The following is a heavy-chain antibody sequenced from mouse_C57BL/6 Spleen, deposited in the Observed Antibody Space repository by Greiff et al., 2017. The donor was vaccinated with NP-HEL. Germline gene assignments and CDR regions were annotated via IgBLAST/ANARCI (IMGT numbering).Heavy chain of an antibody. Sequence: VQVVESGAELMKPGASVKLSCKATGYTFTGYWIEWVKQRPGHGLEWIGEILPGSGSTNYNEKFKGKATFTADTSSNTAYMQLSSLTTEDSAIYYCARRTPYDYDVAWFAYWGQGTLVTVSA. CDR1: GYTFTGYW. CDR2: ILPGSGST. V-gene: IGHV1-9*01. CDR3: ARRTPYDYDVAWFAY. J-gene: IGHJ3*01. D-gene: IGHD2-4*01.